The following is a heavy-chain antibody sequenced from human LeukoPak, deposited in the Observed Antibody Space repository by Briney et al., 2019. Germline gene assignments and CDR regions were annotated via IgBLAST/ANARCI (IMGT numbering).Heavy chain of an antibody. Sequence: PSETLSLTCTVSGGSINSGSYYWSWIRQPPGKGLEWIGYIYYSGSTNYNPSLKSRVTISVDTSKNQFSLKLSSVTAADTAVYYCARGAVAGTGNWFDPWGQGTLVTVSS. D-gene: IGHD6-19*01. CDR1: GGSINSGSYY. CDR3: ARGAVAGTGNWFDP. V-gene: IGHV4-61*01. J-gene: IGHJ5*02. CDR2: IYYSGST.